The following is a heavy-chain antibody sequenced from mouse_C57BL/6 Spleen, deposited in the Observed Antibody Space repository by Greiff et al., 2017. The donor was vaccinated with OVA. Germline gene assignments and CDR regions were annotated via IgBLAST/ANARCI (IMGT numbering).Heavy chain of an antibody. CDR1: GFTFSDYY. CDR3: ARAQLGPGYFDV. Sequence: DVKLVESEGGLVQPGSSMKLSCTASGFTFSDYYMAWVRQVPEKGLEWVANINYDGSSTYYLDSLKSRFIISRDNAKNILYLQMSSLKSEDTATYYCARAQLGPGYFDVWGTGTTVTVSS. J-gene: IGHJ1*03. CDR2: INYDGSST. D-gene: IGHD4-1*02. V-gene: IGHV5-16*01.